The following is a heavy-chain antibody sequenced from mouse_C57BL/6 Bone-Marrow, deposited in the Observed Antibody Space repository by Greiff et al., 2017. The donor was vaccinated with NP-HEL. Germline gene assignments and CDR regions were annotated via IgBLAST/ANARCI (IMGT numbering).Heavy chain of an antibody. Sequence: VKLMESGAELVKPGASVKLSCKASGYTFTEYTIHWVKQRSGQGLEWIGWFYPGSGSIKYNEKFKDKATLTADKSSSTVYMELSRLTSEDSAVYFCARHEVDGYYYWYFDVWGTGTTVTVSS. D-gene: IGHD2-3*01. V-gene: IGHV1-62-2*01. CDR3: ARHEVDGYYYWYFDV. CDR2: FYPGSGSI. J-gene: IGHJ1*03. CDR1: GYTFTEYT.